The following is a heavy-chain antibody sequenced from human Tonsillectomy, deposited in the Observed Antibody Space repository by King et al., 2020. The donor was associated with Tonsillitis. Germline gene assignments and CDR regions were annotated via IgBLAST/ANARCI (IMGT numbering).Heavy chain of an antibody. V-gene: IGHV3-23*04. D-gene: IGHD3-3*01. CDR3: AKDRDFWSPHGMDV. Sequence: VQLVESGGGLIQPGGSLRLSCAASGFTFSSYDMSWVRQAPGKGLEWVSGISGSGGTTYYADSVKGRFAISRDNSKNTLYVQMNSLRAEDTAVYYCAKDRDFWSPHGMDVWGQGTTVTVSS. CDR1: GFTFSSYD. J-gene: IGHJ6*02. CDR2: ISGSGGTT.